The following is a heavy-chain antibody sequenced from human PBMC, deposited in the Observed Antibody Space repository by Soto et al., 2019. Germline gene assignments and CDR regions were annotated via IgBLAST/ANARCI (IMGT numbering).Heavy chain of an antibody. CDR3: ASRDQGTSVNY. D-gene: IGHD1-7*01. Sequence: SETLSLTCAFSGVSFTSNNWWTWVRQPPGQGLEWIGEIYRTGSTNYNPSLKSRVTISLDKSENQFSLKVTSLTAADTAVYYCASRDQGTSVNYWGEGTLVNVSS. CDR2: IYRTGST. V-gene: IGHV4-4*02. CDR1: GVSFTSNNW. J-gene: IGHJ4*02.